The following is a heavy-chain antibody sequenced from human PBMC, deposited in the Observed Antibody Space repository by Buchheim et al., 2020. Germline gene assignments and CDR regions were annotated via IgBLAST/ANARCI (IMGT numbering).Heavy chain of an antibody. D-gene: IGHD6-6*01. V-gene: IGHV1-8*01. CDR2: MNVNTGDT. Sequence: QVQLVQSGAEVKKPGASVKVSCKASGYTFISYDINWVRQATGQGLEWMGWMNVNTGDTGYAQKFQGRVTMTGDASITTVYMELSSLRSDDTAVYYCARGGFAHSTSSEYWGQGTL. J-gene: IGHJ4*02. CDR1: GYTFISYD. CDR3: ARGGFAHSTSSEY.